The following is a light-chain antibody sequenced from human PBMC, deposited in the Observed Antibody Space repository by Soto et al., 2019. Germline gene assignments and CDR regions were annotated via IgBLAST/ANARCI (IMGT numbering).Light chain of an antibody. Sequence: DIQMTQSPSTLSASVGDRVSITCRASQSISRYLNWYQQKPGEVPKLLIYAASTLQSGVPSRFSGSGSGTDFTLTISSLQPEDFATYYCQQLNSYPLTFGGGTKVDIK. J-gene: IGKJ4*01. CDR1: QSISRY. CDR2: AAS. CDR3: QQLNSYPLT. V-gene: IGKV1-9*01.